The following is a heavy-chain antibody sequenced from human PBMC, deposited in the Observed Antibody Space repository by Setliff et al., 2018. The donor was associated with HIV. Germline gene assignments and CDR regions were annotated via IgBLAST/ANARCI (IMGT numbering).Heavy chain of an antibody. Sequence: GGSLRLSCAASGFTFSDYYMSWIRQAPGKGLEWVSYIRSDSTIIYYADSVKGRFTVSRDNAKNSLYLQMNSLRAEDTAVYYCTRRYCTSTSCSSPYDYWGRGTLVTVSS. CDR3: TRRYCTSTSCSSPYDY. D-gene: IGHD2-2*01. CDR2: IRSDSTII. V-gene: IGHV3-11*04. CDR1: GFTFSDYY. J-gene: IGHJ4*02.